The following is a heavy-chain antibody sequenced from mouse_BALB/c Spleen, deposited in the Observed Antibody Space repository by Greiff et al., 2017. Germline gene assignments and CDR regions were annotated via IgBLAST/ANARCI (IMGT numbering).Heavy chain of an antibody. J-gene: IGHJ1*01. D-gene: IGHD1-1*01. V-gene: IGHV5-9-4*01. CDR2: ISSGGSYT. Sequence: DVQLVESGGGLVKPGGSLKLSCAASGFTFSSYAMSWVRQSPEKRLEWVAEISSGGSYTYYPDTVTGRFPISSDNAKNTLYLEMSSLRSEDTAMCFCARATVVAQGYFDVWGAGTTVTVSS. CDR3: ARATVVAQGYFDV. CDR1: GFTFSSYA.